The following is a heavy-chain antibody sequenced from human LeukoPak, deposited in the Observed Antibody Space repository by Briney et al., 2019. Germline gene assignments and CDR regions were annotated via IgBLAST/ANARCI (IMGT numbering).Heavy chain of an antibody. J-gene: IGHJ6*03. CDR2: INPNSGGT. D-gene: IGHD6-6*01. Sequence: GASVKVSCKASGYTFTGYYMHWVRQAPGQGLEWMGWINPNSGGTNYAKKFQGRVTITRNTSMSTAYMKLSSLRSEATAVYYCARGRDTRGRSSFVRIYYYYYMDVWGKGTTVTVSS. V-gene: IGHV1-2*02. CDR1: GYTFTGYY. CDR3: ARGRDTRGRSSFVRIYYYYYMDV.